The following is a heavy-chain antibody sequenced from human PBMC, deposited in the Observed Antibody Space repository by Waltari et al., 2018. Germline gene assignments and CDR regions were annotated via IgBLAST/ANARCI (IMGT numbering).Heavy chain of an antibody. CDR1: GGSFSGYY. Sequence: QVQLQQWGAGLLKPSETLSLTCAVSGGSFSGYYWSWIRQPPRKGLEWIGEINHSGSTNYNPSLKSRVTISVDTSKNQFSLKLSSVTAADTAVYYCARGGDIVVVPAAAYGMDVWGQGTTVTVSS. CDR3: ARGGDIVVVPAAAYGMDV. CDR2: INHSGST. D-gene: IGHD2-2*01. V-gene: IGHV4-34*01. J-gene: IGHJ6*02.